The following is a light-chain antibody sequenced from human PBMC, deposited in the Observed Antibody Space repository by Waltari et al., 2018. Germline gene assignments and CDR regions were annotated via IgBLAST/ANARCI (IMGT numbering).Light chain of an antibody. V-gene: IGLV1-40*01. CDR3: QSYDSSLSGYV. CDR1: NSNIGAGYD. J-gene: IGLJ1*01. CDR2: GSS. Sequence: QSVLTQPPSVAGAPGQRVTISCTGSNSNIGAGYDVHWYQQLPVPAPQLLIYGSSDRPSGAPDRCSGPKSGTSASLAITGLQAEYDADYYCQSYDSSLSGYVVGTGTKVTVL.